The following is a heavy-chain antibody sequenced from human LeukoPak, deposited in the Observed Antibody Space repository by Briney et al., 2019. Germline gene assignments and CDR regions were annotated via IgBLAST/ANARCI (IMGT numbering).Heavy chain of an antibody. CDR3: ARDKAVAGITPTGFYYYYYYMDV. J-gene: IGHJ6*03. CDR1: GGSLSSGSYY. CDR2: IYTSGST. D-gene: IGHD6-19*01. V-gene: IGHV4-61*02. Sequence: PSETLSLTCTVSGGSLSSGSYYWSWIRQPAGKGLEWIGRIYTSGSTNYNPSLKSRVTISVDTSKNQFSLKLSSVTAADTAVYYCARDKAVAGITPTGFYYYYYYMDVWGKGTTVTISS.